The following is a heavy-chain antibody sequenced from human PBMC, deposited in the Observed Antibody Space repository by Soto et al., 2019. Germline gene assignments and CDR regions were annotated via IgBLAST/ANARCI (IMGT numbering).Heavy chain of an antibody. CDR1: GGTFSSYA. J-gene: IGHJ4*02. CDR2: IIPIFGTA. CDR3: ARTLRLGYYYDSSGYYPLDY. Sequence: SVKVSCKASGGTFSSYAISWVRQAPGQGLEWMGGIIPIFGTANYAQKFQGRVTITADESTSTAYMELSSLRSEDTAVYYCARTLRLGYYYDSSGYYPLDYRGQGTMVTGSS. D-gene: IGHD3-22*01. V-gene: IGHV1-69*13.